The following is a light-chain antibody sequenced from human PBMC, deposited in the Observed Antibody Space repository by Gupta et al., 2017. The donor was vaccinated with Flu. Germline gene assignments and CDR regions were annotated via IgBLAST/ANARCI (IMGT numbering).Light chain of an antibody. Sequence: DIQMTQSPSSLSASVGDRVTITCRASQSISSYLNWYQQKPGKAPKLLIYAASSLQGGVPSRFSGSGSGTDCTLTISRLQPEDFATYYCQQSDSTSWTFGQGTKLEIK. CDR1: QSISSY. CDR3: QQSDSTSWT. J-gene: IGKJ1*01. V-gene: IGKV1-39*01. CDR2: AAS.